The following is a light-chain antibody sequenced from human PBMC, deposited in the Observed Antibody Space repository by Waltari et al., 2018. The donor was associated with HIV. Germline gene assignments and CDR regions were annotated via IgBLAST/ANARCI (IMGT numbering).Light chain of an antibody. CDR2: DNK. V-gene: IGLV1-51*01. CDR1: SSNIGSNY. J-gene: IGLJ2*01. Sequence: QSVLTQPPSVSAAPGQKVTISCSGSSSNIGSNYVSWYQQLPGTAPKILIYDNKKRPSGIPDRFSGSKSGTSATLGITGLQTGDESDYYCGTWDSSLSAYVVFGGGTKLTVL. CDR3: GTWDSSLSAYVV.